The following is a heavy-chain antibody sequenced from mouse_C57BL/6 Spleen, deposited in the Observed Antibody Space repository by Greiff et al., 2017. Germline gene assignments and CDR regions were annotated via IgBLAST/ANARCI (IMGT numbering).Heavy chain of an antibody. V-gene: IGHV5-6*01. Sequence: EVHLVESGGDLVKPGGSLKLSCAASGFTFSSYGMSWVRQTPDKRLEWVATISSGGSYTYYPDSVKGRFTISRDNAKNTLYLQMSSLKSEDTAMYYCARQGDYDYLDYWGQGTTLTVSS. CDR1: GFTFSSYG. D-gene: IGHD2-4*01. CDR2: ISSGGSYT. J-gene: IGHJ2*01. CDR3: ARQGDYDYLDY.